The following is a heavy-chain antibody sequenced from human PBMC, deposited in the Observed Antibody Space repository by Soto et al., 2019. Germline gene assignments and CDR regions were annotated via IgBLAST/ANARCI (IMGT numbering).Heavy chain of an antibody. J-gene: IGHJ4*02. Sequence: GASVKVSCKASGYTFTNFGISWVRQAPGQGLEWMGGIIPIFGTANYAQKFQGRVTITADESTSTAYMELSSLRSEDTAVYYCARHPSSGYHQFWSQGTLVTVSS. CDR1: GYTFTNFG. CDR2: IIPIFGTA. V-gene: IGHV1-69*13. D-gene: IGHD3-22*01. CDR3: ARHPSSGYHQF.